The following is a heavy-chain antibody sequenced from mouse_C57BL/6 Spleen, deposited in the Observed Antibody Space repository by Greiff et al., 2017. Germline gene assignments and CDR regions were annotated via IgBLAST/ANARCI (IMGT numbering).Heavy chain of an antibody. CDR1: GFTFTDYY. J-gene: IGHJ1*03. Sequence: EVQRVESGGGLVQPGGSLSLSCAASGFTFTDYYMSWVSQPPGKALEWLGFIRNKANGYTTEYSASVKGRFTISRDNSQSILYLQMTALGAEDSATYYCAKSPYDYDGDWYFDVWGTGTTVTVSS. CDR3: AKSPYDYDGDWYFDV. V-gene: IGHV7-3*01. D-gene: IGHD2-4*01. CDR2: IRNKANGYTT.